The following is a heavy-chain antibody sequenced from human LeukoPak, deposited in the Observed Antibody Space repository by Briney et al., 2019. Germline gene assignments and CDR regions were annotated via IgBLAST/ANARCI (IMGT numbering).Heavy chain of an antibody. CDR1: GGSISSYY. CDR3: ARDRAVTHDAFDI. CDR2: IYYSGST. V-gene: IGHV4-59*12. D-gene: IGHD4-23*01. J-gene: IGHJ3*02. Sequence: SETLSLTCTVSGGSISSYYWSWIRQPPGKGLEWIGYIYYSGSTNYNPSLKSRVTISVDTSKNQFSLKLNSVTAADTAVYYCARDRAVTHDAFDIWGQGTMVTVSS.